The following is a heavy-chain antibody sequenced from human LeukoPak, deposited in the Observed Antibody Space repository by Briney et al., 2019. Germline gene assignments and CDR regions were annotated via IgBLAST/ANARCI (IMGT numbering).Heavy chain of an antibody. CDR3: ARDPPSVAVVAARQGN. J-gene: IGHJ4*02. D-gene: IGHD2-15*01. CDR2: ISYDGSNK. V-gene: IGHV3-30-3*01. Sequence: GRSLRLSCAASGFTFSSYAMHWVRQAPGKGLEWVAVISYDGSNKYYADSVKGRFTISRDNSKNTLYLQMNSLRAEDTAVYYCARDPPSVAVVAARQGNWGQGTLVTVSS. CDR1: GFTFSSYA.